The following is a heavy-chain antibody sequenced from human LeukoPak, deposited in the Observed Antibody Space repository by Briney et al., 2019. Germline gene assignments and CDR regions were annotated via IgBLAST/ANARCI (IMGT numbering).Heavy chain of an antibody. Sequence: SETLSLTCAVYVESLNGYYWSWIRQPPGKGLEWIGEMNDSGRTTYNPSLESRATISAERSKNQFSLKLTSVTAADTAVYYCASGSWSRRFAPWGQGTLVTVSS. CDR3: ASGSWSRRFAP. CDR1: VESLNGYY. V-gene: IGHV4-34*01. D-gene: IGHD1-14*01. J-gene: IGHJ5*02. CDR2: MNDSGRT.